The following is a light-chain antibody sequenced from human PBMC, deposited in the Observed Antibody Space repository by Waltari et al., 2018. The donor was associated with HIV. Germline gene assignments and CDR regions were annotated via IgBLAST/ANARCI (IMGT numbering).Light chain of an antibody. CDR3: ATWDDSLNGRV. J-gene: IGLJ3*02. CDR1: SSNIGRNT. V-gene: IGLV1-44*01. Sequence: QSMLTQPPSASGTPGQRVTISCSGSSSNIGRNTVNWYQQLPGTAPKLLIYSSIHGPSGVPYRFSGSKSGTSASRAISGLQSEDEADYYCATWDDSLNGRVFGGGTKLTVL. CDR2: SSI.